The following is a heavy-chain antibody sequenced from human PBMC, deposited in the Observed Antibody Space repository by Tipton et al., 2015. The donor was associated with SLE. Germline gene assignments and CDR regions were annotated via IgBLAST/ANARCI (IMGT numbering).Heavy chain of an antibody. J-gene: IGHJ4*02. CDR3: ARLQRGFRFEF. D-gene: IGHD3-10*01. CDR1: GASISGAFY. CDR2: VYSTEST. V-gene: IGHV4-61*02. Sequence: TLSLTCTVSGASISGAFYWSWIRQPAGKGLEWIGRVYSTESTSYSPSLKSRVTVAVDTSKNQFSLTLKSVTAADTAVYYCARLQRGFRFEFWGQGTLVTVSS.